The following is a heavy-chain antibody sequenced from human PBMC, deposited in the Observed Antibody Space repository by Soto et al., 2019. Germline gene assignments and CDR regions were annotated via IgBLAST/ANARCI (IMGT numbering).Heavy chain of an antibody. V-gene: IGHV3-23*01. CDR3: ARDQLRPGILYSLGVLLPEYGL. Sequence: PGGSLRLSCAASGFAFSTFAMTWVRQAPGKGLEWVAAISVSGNNAYYADSVKGRFTISRVNSQNSVFLQMSSLRADDTAVYYCARDQLRPGILYSLGVLLPEYGLWGQGTLVTVSS. CDR1: GFAFSTFA. J-gene: IGHJ4*02. CDR2: ISVSGNNA. D-gene: IGHD3-22*01.